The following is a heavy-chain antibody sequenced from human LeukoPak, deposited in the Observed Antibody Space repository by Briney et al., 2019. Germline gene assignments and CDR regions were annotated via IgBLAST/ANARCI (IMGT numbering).Heavy chain of an antibody. D-gene: IGHD2-21*02. CDR1: GGSFSTYY. CDR3: ARGPTISDTGYFDY. J-gene: IGHJ4*03. Sequence: SETLSLTCAVYGGSFSTYYWSWIRQSPGKGLEWIAEINHRGDTNYNPSVKSRVTISVDTSKNQFSLKVRSLTAADTAVYYCARGPTISDTGYFDYWGQGTLVTVSS. CDR2: INHRGDT. V-gene: IGHV4-34*01.